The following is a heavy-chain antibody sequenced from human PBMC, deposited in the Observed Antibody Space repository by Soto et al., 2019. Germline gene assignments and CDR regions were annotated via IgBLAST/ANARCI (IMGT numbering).Heavy chain of an antibody. V-gene: IGHV4-38-2*01. D-gene: IGHD2-2*01. CDR2: LYHIGST. J-gene: IGHJ6*02. Sequence: SETLSLTCAVSGYSISSGNYWAWIRQPPGRGLEWIGSLYHIGSTHYNTALKSRVTISVDTSKNHFSLELSSVTAADTAIYYCRSSTSCYDESCVDVWGQGTMVTVSS. CDR3: RSSTSCYDESCVDV. CDR1: GYSISSGNY.